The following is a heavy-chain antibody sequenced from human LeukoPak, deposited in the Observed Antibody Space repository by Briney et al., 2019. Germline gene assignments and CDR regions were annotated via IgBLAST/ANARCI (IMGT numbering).Heavy chain of an antibody. CDR3: ARDAYYYGSGSYPFDP. CDR1: DGSISSYY. D-gene: IGHD3-10*01. Sequence: SETLSLTCTVSDGSISSYYWSWIRQPAGKGLEWIGRIYTSGSTNYNPSLKSRVTMSVDTSKNQFSLKLTSVTAADTAVYFCARDAYYYGSGSYPFDPWGQGTLVTVSS. J-gene: IGHJ5*02. V-gene: IGHV4-4*07. CDR2: IYTSGST.